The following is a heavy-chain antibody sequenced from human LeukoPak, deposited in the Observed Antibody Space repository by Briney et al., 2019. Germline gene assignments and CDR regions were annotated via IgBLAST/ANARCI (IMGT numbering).Heavy chain of an antibody. CDR3: ARGRGFNIAAGAERGPSYYYMDV. CDR1: GFTFSSYA. V-gene: IGHV3-30*04. D-gene: IGHD6-25*01. CDR2: ISYDGSNK. J-gene: IGHJ6*03. Sequence: GGSLRLSCAASGFTFSSYAMHWVRQAPGKGLEWVAVISYDGSNKYYADSVKGRFTISRDNSKNTLYLQMNSLRAEDTAVYYCARGRGFNIAAGAERGPSYYYMDVWGKGTTVTVSS.